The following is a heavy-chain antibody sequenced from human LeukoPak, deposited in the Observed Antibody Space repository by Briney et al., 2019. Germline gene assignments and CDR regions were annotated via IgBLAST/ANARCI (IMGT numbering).Heavy chain of an antibody. V-gene: IGHV3-30*03. CDR1: GFTFSSYG. CDR3: ARESAVAGTLLFDY. CDR2: ISYGGSNE. D-gene: IGHD6-19*01. Sequence: QPGGSLRLSCAASGFTFSSYGMHWVRQAPGKGLEWVALISYGGSNEYYADSVMGRFTVSRDNSKNTLYLQMNSLRAEGTAVYYCARESAVAGTLLFDYWGQGTLVTVSS. J-gene: IGHJ4*02.